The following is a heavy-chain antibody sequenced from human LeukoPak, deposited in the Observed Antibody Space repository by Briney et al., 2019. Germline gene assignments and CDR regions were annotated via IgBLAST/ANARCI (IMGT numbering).Heavy chain of an antibody. CDR2: SSTVTGNI. D-gene: IGHD1-1*01. Sequence: GGSLRLSCAASGFAFFSTSIHWVRQAPGKGLEWLSYSSTVTGNIYYADSVKGRFTISRDNAKSSLNLQVSSLRAEDTAVYFCATTGNFYDVDVWGKGTTVTVSS. CDR1: GFAFFSTS. V-gene: IGHV3-48*04. J-gene: IGHJ6*03. CDR3: ATTGNFYDVDV.